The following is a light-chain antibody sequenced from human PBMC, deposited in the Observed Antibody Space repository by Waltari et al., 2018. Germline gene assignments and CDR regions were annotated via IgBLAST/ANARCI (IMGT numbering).Light chain of an antibody. Sequence: AIRITQSPFSLSASTGDRVTITCRASQGISSYLAWYQQKPQKPRKLLFYGASTLQSGVPSRFSGSGSRTYFPLTISCLQSEDFATYYWQQFHNYPFFGGGTRVEIK. V-gene: IGKV1-8*01. J-gene: IGKJ4*01. CDR2: GAS. CDR1: QGISSY. CDR3: QQFHNYPF.